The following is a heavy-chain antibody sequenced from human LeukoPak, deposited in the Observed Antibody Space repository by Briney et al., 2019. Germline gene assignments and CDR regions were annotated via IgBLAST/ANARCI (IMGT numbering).Heavy chain of an antibody. J-gene: IGHJ5*02. CDR3: ARQYYGLGSYYKTWFDP. Sequence: PSETLSLTCAVYGGSFSGYYWSWIRQPPGKGLEWIGEINHSGSTNYNPSLKTRVTISVDTSKNQFSLKLSSVTAADTAVYYLARQYYGLGSYYKTWFDPWGQGTLVTVSS. CDR1: GGSFSGYY. CDR2: INHSGST. D-gene: IGHD3-10*01. V-gene: IGHV4-34*01.